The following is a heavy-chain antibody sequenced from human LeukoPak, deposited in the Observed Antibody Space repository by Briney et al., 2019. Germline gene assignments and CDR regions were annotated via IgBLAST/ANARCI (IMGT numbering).Heavy chain of an antibody. CDR3: ARGLIMAVAGRGEFHY. Sequence: KPSETLSLTCAVYGGSFSGYYWSWIRQPPGKGLEWIGEINHSGSTNYNPSLKSRVTISVDTSKNQFSLKLSSVTAADTAVYYCARGLIMAVAGRGEFHYWGQGTLSPSPQ. J-gene: IGHJ4*02. CDR2: INHSGST. D-gene: IGHD6-13*01. CDR1: GGSFSGYY. V-gene: IGHV4-34*01.